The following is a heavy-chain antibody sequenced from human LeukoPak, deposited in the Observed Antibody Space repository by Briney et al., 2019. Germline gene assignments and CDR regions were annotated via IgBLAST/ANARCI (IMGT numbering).Heavy chain of an antibody. CDR3: ARHSYCGGDCYSGDAFDI. J-gene: IGHJ3*02. CDR1: GYSFTSYW. CDR2: LYPGDSDT. D-gene: IGHD2-21*02. Sequence: GESLKISCKGSGYSFTSYWIGWVRQMPGKGLEFMGILYPGDSDTRYSPSFQGQVTISADKSISTAYLQWSSLKASDTAMYYCARHSYCGGDCYSGDAFDIWGQGTMVTVSS. V-gene: IGHV5-51*01.